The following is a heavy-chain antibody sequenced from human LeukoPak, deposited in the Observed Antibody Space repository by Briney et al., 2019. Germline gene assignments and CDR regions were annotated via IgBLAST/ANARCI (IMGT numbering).Heavy chain of an antibody. CDR3: AHRRESYDYHGVDV. CDR2: IYWNDER. Sequence: SGPTLVNPTQTLTLTCTFSDFSLRTSGGGVAWIRQPPGQALEWLEVIYWNDERRYSPSLRSRLNITKDTSTNQVVLTLTNMDPADTATYYCAHRRESYDYHGVDVWGQGTTVTVSS. J-gene: IGHJ6*02. D-gene: IGHD3-10*01. CDR1: DFSLRTSGGG. V-gene: IGHV2-5*01.